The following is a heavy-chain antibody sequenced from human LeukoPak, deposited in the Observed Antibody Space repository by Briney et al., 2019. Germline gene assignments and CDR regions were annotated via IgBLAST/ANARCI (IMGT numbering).Heavy chain of an antibody. CDR3: ARAWPVPQ. J-gene: IGHJ4*02. D-gene: IGHD2-2*01. Sequence: SETLSLTRTVSGGSISTNSYYWGWIRQPPGKGLEWIGSVYYSGSTYYNPSLKSRVTISVDTSKNQFSLNLSSVTAADTAVYYCARAWPVPQWGQGTLVTVSS. CDR1: GGSISTNSYY. V-gene: IGHV4-39*01. CDR2: VYYSGST.